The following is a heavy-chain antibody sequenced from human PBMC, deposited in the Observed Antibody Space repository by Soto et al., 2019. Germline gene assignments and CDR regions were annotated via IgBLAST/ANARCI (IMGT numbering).Heavy chain of an antibody. V-gene: IGHV5-51*01. CDR1: GYSFTSYW. Sequence: WESLKISCKGSGYSFTSYWIGWVRQMPGKGLEWMGIIYPGDSDTRYSPSFQGQVTISADKSISTAYLQWSSLKASDTAMYHCAIHPYDFWSGYRDYYYYYGMDVWGQGTTVTVSS. CDR2: IYPGDSDT. J-gene: IGHJ6*02. D-gene: IGHD3-3*01. CDR3: AIHPYDFWSGYRDYYYYYGMDV.